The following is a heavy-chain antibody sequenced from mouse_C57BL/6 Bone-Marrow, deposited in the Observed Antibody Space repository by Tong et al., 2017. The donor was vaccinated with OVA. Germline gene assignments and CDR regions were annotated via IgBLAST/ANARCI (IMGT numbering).Heavy chain of an antibody. Sequence: EVQLQESGGGLVQPGESLKLSCESNEYEFPSHDMSWVRKTPEKRLELVAAINSDGGSTYYPDTMERRFIISRDNTKKALYLQMSSMRYEDTALYYCARSCTWVHYIDYWGQGTTLTVSS. J-gene: IGHJ2*01. CDR1: EYEFPSHD. CDR2: INSDGGST. D-gene: IGHD3-3*01. CDR3: ARSCTWVHYIDY. V-gene: IGHV5-2*01.